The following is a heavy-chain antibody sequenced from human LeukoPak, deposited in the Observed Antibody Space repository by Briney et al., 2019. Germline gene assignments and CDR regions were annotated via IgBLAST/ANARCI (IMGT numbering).Heavy chain of an antibody. CDR1: GFTFSRYA. CDR2: ISGRGGST. J-gene: IGHJ4*02. Sequence: GGSLRLSCAASGFTFSRYAMSWVRQAPGKGLEWVSAISGRGGSTYYADSAKGRFSISRDMSNNTLYLQMNSLRADDTAIYYCAKDGEGRYFDWSEYYLGSWGQGTLVTVSS. D-gene: IGHD3-9*01. CDR3: AKDGEGRYFDWSEYYLGS. V-gene: IGHV3-23*01.